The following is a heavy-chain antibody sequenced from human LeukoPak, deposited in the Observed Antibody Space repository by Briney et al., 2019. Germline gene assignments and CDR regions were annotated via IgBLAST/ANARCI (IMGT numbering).Heavy chain of an antibody. J-gene: IGHJ4*02. CDR2: MNPNSGNT. D-gene: IGHD2-15*01. Sequence: ASVKVSCKASGYTFTSYDINWVRQATGQGLEWMGWMNPNSGNTGYAQKFQGRVTITRDTSASTAYMELSSLRSEDMAVYYCARDRCSGGSCYWEAYYFDYWGQGTLVTVSS. V-gene: IGHV1-8*03. CDR3: ARDRCSGGSCYWEAYYFDY. CDR1: GYTFTSYD.